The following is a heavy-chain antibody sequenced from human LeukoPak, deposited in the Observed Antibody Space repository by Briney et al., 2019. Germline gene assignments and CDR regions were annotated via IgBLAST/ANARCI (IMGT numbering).Heavy chain of an antibody. V-gene: IGHV1-18*01. CDR1: GYTFTSYG. J-gene: IGHJ6*02. D-gene: IGHD6-13*01. Sequence: GASVKVACKASGYTFTSYGISWVRQAPGQGLEWMGWISAYNGNTNYAQKLQGRVTMTTDTSTSTAYMELRSLRSDDTAVYYCARGSSSWSYYYYGMDVWGQGTTVTVSS. CDR2: ISAYNGNT. CDR3: ARGSSSWSYYYYGMDV.